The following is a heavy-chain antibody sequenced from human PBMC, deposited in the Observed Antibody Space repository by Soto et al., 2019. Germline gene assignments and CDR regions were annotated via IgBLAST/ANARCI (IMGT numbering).Heavy chain of an antibody. J-gene: IGHJ4*02. Sequence: SETLSLTCTVSGGSISSYYWSWIRQPPGKGLEWIGYMEYSGSTNYNPSLKSRVSTSVDTSKNQFSPKLSSVTAADTAVYYCARARLGYSYGYLDYWGQGTLVTVSS. V-gene: IGHV4-59*08. CDR1: GGSISSYY. CDR2: MEYSGST. CDR3: ARARLGYSYGYLDY. D-gene: IGHD5-18*01.